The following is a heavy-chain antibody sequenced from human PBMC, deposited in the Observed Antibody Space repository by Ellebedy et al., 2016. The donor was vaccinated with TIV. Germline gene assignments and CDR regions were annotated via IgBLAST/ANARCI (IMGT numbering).Heavy chain of an antibody. Sequence: PGGSLRLSCAASGFIFGDYYMSWVRQAPGKGLEWVSYITNTGSNTYYADSVKGRFTVARDNAKTSLYLQMNSLRAEDTAGYYCGRAREPGNFAYYYYGIDVWGQGTTVTVSS. J-gene: IGHJ6*02. CDR2: ITNTGSNT. CDR1: GFIFGDYY. D-gene: IGHD1-1*01. CDR3: GRAREPGNFAYYYYGIDV. V-gene: IGHV3-11*01.